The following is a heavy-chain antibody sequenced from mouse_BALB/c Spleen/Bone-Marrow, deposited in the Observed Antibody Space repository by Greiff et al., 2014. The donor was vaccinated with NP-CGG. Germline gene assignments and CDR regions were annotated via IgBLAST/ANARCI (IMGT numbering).Heavy chain of an antibody. J-gene: IGHJ4*01. CDR1: GYAFSSYW. CDR2: IYPGDGDT. CDR3: ARGDGNYPFYAMDY. V-gene: IGHV1-80*01. D-gene: IGHD2-1*01. Sequence: QVQLKESGAELVRPGSSVKISCKASGYAFSSYWMNWVKQRPGQGLEWIGQIYPGDGDTNYNGKFKGKATLTADKSSSTAYMQLSSLTSGDSAVYFCARGDGNYPFYAMDYWGQGTSVTVSS.